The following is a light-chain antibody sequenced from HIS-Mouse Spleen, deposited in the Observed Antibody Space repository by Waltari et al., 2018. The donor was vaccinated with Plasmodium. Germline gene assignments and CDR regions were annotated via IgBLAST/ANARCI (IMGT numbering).Light chain of an antibody. V-gene: IGKV3-15*01. Sequence: SVSPGERATLSCRASQSVSSNLAWYQQKPGQAPRLLIYAASTLQSGVPSRFSGSGSGTDFTLTISCLQSEDFATYYCQQYYSFPYTFGQGTKLEIK. CDR1: QSVSSN. CDR3: QQYYSFPYT. J-gene: IGKJ2*01. CDR2: AAS.